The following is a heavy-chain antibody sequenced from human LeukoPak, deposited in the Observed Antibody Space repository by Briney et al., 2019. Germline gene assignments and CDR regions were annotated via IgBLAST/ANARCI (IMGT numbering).Heavy chain of an antibody. CDR1: GFTFSSYA. V-gene: IGHV3-21*01. J-gene: IGHJ4*02. CDR2: ISSSSSYI. CDR3: ARVSEIGTSDDY. D-gene: IGHD1-26*01. Sequence: GRSLGLSCAASGFTFSSYAMHWVRQAPGKGLEWVSSISSSSSYICYADSVKGRFTISRDNAKNSLYLQMSSLRAEDTAVYYCARVSEIGTSDDYWGQGTLVTVSS.